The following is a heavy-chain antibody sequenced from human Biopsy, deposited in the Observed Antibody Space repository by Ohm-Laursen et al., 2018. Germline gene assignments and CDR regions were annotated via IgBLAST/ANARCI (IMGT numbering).Heavy chain of an antibody. CDR2: IIPILRTT. CDR1: TGTFNSYG. Sequence: GSSVKVSCKAPTGTFNSYGIIWVRQAPGQGLEWMGRIIPILRTTAYAQTFQGRVTITADESTSTAYMELSSLRSDDTAVYYCARDALGGGSYRFFYWGQGSLVTVSS. D-gene: IGHD1-26*01. V-gene: IGHV1-69*11. CDR3: ARDALGGGSYRFFY. J-gene: IGHJ4*02.